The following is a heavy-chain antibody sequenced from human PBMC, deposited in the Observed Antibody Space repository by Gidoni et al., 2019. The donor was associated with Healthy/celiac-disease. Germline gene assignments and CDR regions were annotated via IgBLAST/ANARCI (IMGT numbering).Heavy chain of an antibody. CDR2: ISAYNGNT. V-gene: IGHV1-18*04. J-gene: IGHJ4*02. Sequence: QVHPLQSGAEVKKPGASVKVSCQASGYTFTSYGISWVRQAHGQGLEWMGWISAYNGNTNYAQKLKGRVTMTTDTYTSTAYMEMRSLRSDDTAVYYCASLDGYNPIWWGQGTLVTVSS. CDR1: GYTFTSYG. D-gene: IGHD5-12*01. CDR3: ASLDGYNPIW.